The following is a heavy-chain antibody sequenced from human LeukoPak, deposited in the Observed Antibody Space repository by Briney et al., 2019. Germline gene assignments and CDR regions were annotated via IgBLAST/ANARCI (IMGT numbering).Heavy chain of an antibody. D-gene: IGHD2-15*01. CDR1: GFAFSNYA. V-gene: IGHV3-23*01. CDR2: IYGSDDKT. Sequence: GGSLRLSCVASGFAFSNYAMSWVRQAPGKGLELISGIYGSDDKTVYGDAVKGRFTISRDNSKNTLYLQMNSLRADDTAVYYCAKTQGYYDAWGQGALVTVSS. CDR3: AKTQGYYDA. J-gene: IGHJ5*02.